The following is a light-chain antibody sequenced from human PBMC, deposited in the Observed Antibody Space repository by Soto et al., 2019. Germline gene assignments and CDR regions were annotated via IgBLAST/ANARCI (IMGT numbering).Light chain of an antibody. CDR3: GSWDSSLTANV. J-gene: IGLJ1*01. CDR1: TSNVANNF. Sequence: QSVLTQPPSVSAAPGQKVTISCSGTTSNVANNFVSWYQQFPGKAPKLLIYDDIRRPSGIPDRFSVSKSGTSATLGITGLQTGDEADYYCGSWDSSLTANVFGTGTKVTVL. V-gene: IGLV1-51*01. CDR2: DDI.